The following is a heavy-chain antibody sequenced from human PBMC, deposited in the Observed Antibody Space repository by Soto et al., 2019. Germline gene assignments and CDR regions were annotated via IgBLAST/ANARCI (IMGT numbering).Heavy chain of an antibody. Sequence: SETLSLTCTVSGGSISSGDYYWSWIRQPPGKGLEWIGYIYYSGSTYYNPSLKSRVTISVDTSKNQFSLKLSSVTAADTAVYYCARDHQLGYYDSSGYTDWGQGTLVTVSS. CDR3: ARDHQLGYYDSSGYTD. V-gene: IGHV4-30-4*01. CDR2: IYYSGST. J-gene: IGHJ4*02. CDR1: GGSISSGDYY. D-gene: IGHD3-22*01.